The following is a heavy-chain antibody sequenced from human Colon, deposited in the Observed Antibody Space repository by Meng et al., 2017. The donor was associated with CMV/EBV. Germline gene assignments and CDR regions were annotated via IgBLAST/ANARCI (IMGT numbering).Heavy chain of an antibody. Sequence: SCKTSGYSFTDYYVHWVRQAPGKGLEWVSTISGSGGSRFYTDSVQGRFTISRDNSDNSLYLQMNSLRDDDTAVYYCAKEGKDSNYVYYFDHWGQGTLVTVSS. J-gene: IGHJ4*02. CDR1: GYSFTDYY. CDR2: ISGSGGSR. CDR3: AKEGKDSNYVYYFDH. D-gene: IGHD4-11*01. V-gene: IGHV3-23*01.